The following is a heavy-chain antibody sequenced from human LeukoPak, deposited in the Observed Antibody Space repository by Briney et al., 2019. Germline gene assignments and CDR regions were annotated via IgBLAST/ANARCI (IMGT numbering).Heavy chain of an antibody. Sequence: GGSLRLSCVASGFTFSDYYMTWVRQAPGKGLEWVSYISPTGGVTYYADSVRGRFTISRDNAKNSVHLQMNGLRAEDTAFYYCARWNFAMDYWGQGILVTVSS. CDR3: ARWNFAMDY. D-gene: IGHD2-2*01. CDR1: GFTFSDYY. V-gene: IGHV3-11*04. J-gene: IGHJ4*02. CDR2: ISPTGGVT.